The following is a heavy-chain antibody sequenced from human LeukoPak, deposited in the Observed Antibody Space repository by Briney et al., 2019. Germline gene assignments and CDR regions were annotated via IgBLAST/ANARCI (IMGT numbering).Heavy chain of an antibody. CDR3: AKDGSGYSGYADY. V-gene: IGHV3-30*18. J-gene: IGHJ4*02. CDR2: ISYDGSNK. CDR1: GFTFSSYG. D-gene: IGHD5-12*01. Sequence: AGGSLRLSCAASGFTFSSYGMHWVRQAPGKGLEWVAVISYDGSNKYYADSVKGRFTISRDNSKNTLHLQMNSLRAEDTAVYYCAKDGSGYSGYADYWGQGTLVTVSS.